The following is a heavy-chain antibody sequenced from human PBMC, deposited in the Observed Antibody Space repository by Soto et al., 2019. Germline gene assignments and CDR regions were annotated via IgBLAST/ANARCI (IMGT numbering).Heavy chain of an antibody. D-gene: IGHD3-10*01. V-gene: IGHV5-51*01. CDR2: IYPGDSDT. CDR3: ATGGAHRHGSLDY. J-gene: IGHJ4*02. CDR1: VYSFTTYW. Sequence: GDSLKISLKASVYSFTTYWLVSVRQIPGRGLESLGIIYPGDSDTRYSPSFQGQVTISADKSISTAYLQWSSLKASDTSMYYCATGGAHRHGSLDYWGQRTQVTV.